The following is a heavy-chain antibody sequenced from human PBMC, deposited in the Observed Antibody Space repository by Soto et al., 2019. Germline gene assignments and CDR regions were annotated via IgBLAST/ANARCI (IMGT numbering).Heavy chain of an antibody. CDR2: IIPILGIA. CDR1: GGTFSSYT. V-gene: IGHV1-69*02. J-gene: IGHJ6*03. CDR3: ARALVVVPRHYYYYMDV. D-gene: IGHD2-15*01. Sequence: SVKVSCKASGGTFSSYTISWVRQAPGQGLEWMGRIIPILGIANYAQKFQGRVTITADKSTSTAYMELSSLRSEDTAVYCCARALVVVPRHYYYYMDVWGKGTTVTVSS.